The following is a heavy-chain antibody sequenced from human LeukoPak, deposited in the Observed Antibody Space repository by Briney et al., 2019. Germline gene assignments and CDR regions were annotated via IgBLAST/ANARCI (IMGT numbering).Heavy chain of an antibody. D-gene: IGHD6-6*01. J-gene: IGHJ4*02. V-gene: IGHV4-34*01. Sequence: SETLSLTCAVYGGSFSGYYWSWIRQPPGKGLEWIGEINHRGSTNYNPSLKSRVTISVDTSKNQFSLKLTSLNAADTAVYYCARAGFVGGFDYWGQGTLVTVSS. CDR3: ARAGFVGGFDY. CDR1: GGSFSGYY. CDR2: INHRGST.